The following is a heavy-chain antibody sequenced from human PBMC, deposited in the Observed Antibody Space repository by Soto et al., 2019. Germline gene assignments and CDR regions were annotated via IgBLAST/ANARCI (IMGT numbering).Heavy chain of an antibody. D-gene: IGHD3-3*01. CDR3: ARISFRDFWSGPYGGYYYYGMDV. V-gene: IGHV2-70*01. CDR2: IDWDDDK. J-gene: IGHJ6*02. Sequence: SGPTLVNPTQTLTLTCSFSGFSLSTSRTCVSWIRQPPGKALEWLGLIDWDDDKHYSTSLMTRLAISKDTSKNQLVLTMSDMDPVDTATYYCARISFRDFWSGPYGGYYYYGMDVWGQGTTVTVSS. CDR1: GFSLSTSRTC.